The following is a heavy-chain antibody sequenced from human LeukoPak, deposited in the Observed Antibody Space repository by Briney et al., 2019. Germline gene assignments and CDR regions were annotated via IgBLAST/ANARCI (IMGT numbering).Heavy chain of an antibody. CDR2: INPNSGGT. Sequence: ASVKVSCKASGYTFTGYYMHWVRQAPGQGLEWMGWINPNSGGTSYAQKFQGRVTMTRDTSIGTAYMELSRLRSDDTAVYYCARVPARSNIVVVPAAPRAFDYWGQGTLVTVSS. D-gene: IGHD2-2*01. V-gene: IGHV1-2*02. CDR3: ARVPARSNIVVVPAAPRAFDY. CDR1: GYTFTGYY. J-gene: IGHJ4*02.